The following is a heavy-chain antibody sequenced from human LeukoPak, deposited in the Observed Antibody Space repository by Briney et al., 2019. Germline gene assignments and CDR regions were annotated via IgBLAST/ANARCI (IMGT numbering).Heavy chain of an antibody. CDR1: GYTFTSYD. D-gene: IGHD3-10*01. J-gene: IGHJ6*02. CDR3: ASMAPSMVRGVITYYYYGMDV. V-gene: IGHV1-8*01. CDR2: MNPNSGNT. Sequence: ASVKVSCKASGYTFTSYDINWVRQATGQGLEWMGWMNPNSGNTGYAQKFQGRVTMTRNTSISTAYMELSSLRSEDTAVYYCASMAPSMVRGVITYYYYGMDVWGQGTTVTVSS.